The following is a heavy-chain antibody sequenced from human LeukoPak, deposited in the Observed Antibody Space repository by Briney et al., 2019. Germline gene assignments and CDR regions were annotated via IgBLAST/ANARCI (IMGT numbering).Heavy chain of an antibody. CDR2: MNPNSGNT. CDR3: VSVGYDSSGYSTGARDY. Sequence: GASVKVSCKASGYTFTSYDINWVRQATGQGLEWMGWMNPNSGNTGYAQKFQGRVTMTRNTSISTAYMELSSLRSEDTAVYYCVSVGYDSSGYSTGARDYWGQGTLVTVSS. CDR1: GYTFTSYD. V-gene: IGHV1-8*01. J-gene: IGHJ4*02. D-gene: IGHD3-22*01.